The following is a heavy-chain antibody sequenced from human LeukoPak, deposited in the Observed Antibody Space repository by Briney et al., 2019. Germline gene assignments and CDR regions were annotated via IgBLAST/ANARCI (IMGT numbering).Heavy chain of an antibody. V-gene: IGHV3-23*01. CDR3: ARYRRVLLPFES. CDR1: GFTFSTFA. D-gene: IGHD5-18*01. J-gene: IGHJ4*02. CDR2: IFPRGGET. Sequence: GGSLRLSCAASGFTFSTFAMIWVRQPPGKGLGWGSSIFPRGGETHYADSVRGGFTISRDNSKSTLSLQMNSLRGGDTAIYCCARYRRVLLPFESWGQGTLVTVSS.